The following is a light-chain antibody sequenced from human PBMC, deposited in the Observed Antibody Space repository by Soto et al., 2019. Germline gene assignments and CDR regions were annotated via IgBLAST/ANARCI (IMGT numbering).Light chain of an antibody. J-gene: IGKJ5*01. V-gene: IGKV3-11*01. Sequence: EIVLTQSPATLSLSPGERATLSCRASQSVATYVAWYQQKPDQAPRLLIYDAFNRATGTPARFSGSGSGTDFTLTISSLEPADSAVYYCQQRIKWPITFGQGTRLEIK. CDR2: DAF. CDR3: QQRIKWPIT. CDR1: QSVATY.